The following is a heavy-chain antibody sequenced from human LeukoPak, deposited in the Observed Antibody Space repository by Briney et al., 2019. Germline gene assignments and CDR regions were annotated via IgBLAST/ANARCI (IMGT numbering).Heavy chain of an antibody. CDR2: IGSSGSTI. J-gene: IGHJ6*03. V-gene: IGHV3-11*04. CDR1: GFTVNNNY. CDR3: AKDATAALGTVYMDV. D-gene: IGHD6-13*01. Sequence: SGGSLRLSCTASGFTVNNNYMSWVRQAPGKGLEWVSYIGSSGSTIYYADSVKGRFTISRDNAKNSLYLQMNSLRAEDTAVYYCAKDATAALGTVYMDVWGKGTTVTISS.